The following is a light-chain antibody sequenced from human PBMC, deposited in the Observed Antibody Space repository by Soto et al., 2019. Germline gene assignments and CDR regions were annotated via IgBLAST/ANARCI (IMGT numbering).Light chain of an antibody. J-gene: IGKJ4*01. CDR2: AAS. CDR1: EYIGTW. Sequence: DIQSTQSPSSVSASVGGTVTITCRASEYIGTWLAWYQQKPGKAPNLLISAASSLQSGVPTRFSGSGSGTDFTLTISSLQPEDFATYFCQQGASFPLAFGGGTKVDIK. CDR3: QQGASFPLA. V-gene: IGKV1-12*01.